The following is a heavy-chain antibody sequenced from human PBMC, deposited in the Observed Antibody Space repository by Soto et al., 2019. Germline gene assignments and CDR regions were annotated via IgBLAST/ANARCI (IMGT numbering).Heavy chain of an antibody. D-gene: IGHD4-17*01. Sequence: ASVKVSCKTSGYSFTDYILHWVRQAPGQGLEWMGWVDPNGGGSNSAQKFQGSVTMTWDTSITTAYLDLTRLTTNDTATYFCATWVDYGDFEGFDFWGQGTLVTVSP. CDR3: ATWVDYGDFEGFDF. V-gene: IGHV1-2*04. CDR2: VDPNGGGS. CDR1: GYSFTDYI. J-gene: IGHJ4*02.